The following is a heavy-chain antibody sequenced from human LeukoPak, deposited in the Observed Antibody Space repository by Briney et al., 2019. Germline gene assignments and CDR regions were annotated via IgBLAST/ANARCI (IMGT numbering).Heavy chain of an antibody. CDR2: INHSGST. D-gene: IGHD2-8*01. Sequence: SETLSLTCAVYGGSFSGYYWSWIRQPPGKGLEWIGEINHSGSTNYNPSLKSRVTISVDTSKNQFSLKLSSVTAADTAVYYCARVNDATPDIDYWGQGTLVTVSS. V-gene: IGHV4-34*01. CDR1: GGSFSGYY. CDR3: ARVNDATPDIDY. J-gene: IGHJ4*02.